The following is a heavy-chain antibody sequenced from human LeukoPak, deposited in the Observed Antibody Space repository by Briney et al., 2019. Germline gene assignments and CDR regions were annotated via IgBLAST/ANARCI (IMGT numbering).Heavy chain of an antibody. CDR1: GFTFSSYS. Sequence: GGSLRLSCAASGFTFSSYSMNWVRQAPGKGLEWVSSISSSSSYIYYADSVKGRFTISRDNAKNSLYLQMNSLRAEDTAVYYCARDCDSRNYYMDVWGKGTTVTVSS. J-gene: IGHJ6*03. D-gene: IGHD2-21*02. CDR2: ISSSSSYI. CDR3: ARDCDSRNYYMDV. V-gene: IGHV3-21*01.